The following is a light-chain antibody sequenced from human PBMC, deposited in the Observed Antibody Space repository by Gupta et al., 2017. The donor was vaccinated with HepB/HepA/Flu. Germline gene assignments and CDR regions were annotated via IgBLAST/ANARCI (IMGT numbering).Light chain of an antibody. J-gene: IGLJ2*01. CDR2: NNN. Sequence: QPVLTQPPSASGTPGQRVTISCSGSSSSIGSNTVNWYQQLPGTAPKLLIYNNNQRPSGVPDRFSGSRSGTSASLAISGLQSEDEADYYCATWDDSLNGPVFGGGTKLTVL. CDR1: SSSIGSNT. CDR3: ATWDDSLNGPV. V-gene: IGLV1-44*01.